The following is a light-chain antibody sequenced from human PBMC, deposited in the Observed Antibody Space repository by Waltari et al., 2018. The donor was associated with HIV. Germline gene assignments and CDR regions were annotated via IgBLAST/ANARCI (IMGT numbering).Light chain of an antibody. V-gene: IGKV2-28*01. J-gene: IGKJ2*01. CDR3: MQALQTPYT. CDR1: QSLLHTNGYNY. CDR2: LAS. Sequence: DIWMTPSPLPLPVTPGDPPPISCGSSQSLLHTNGYNYLDWYLQKPGQAPQLLISLASNRASGVPDRFSGSASGSDFTLKISRVESEDVGIYYCMQALQTPYTFGQGTKLEIK.